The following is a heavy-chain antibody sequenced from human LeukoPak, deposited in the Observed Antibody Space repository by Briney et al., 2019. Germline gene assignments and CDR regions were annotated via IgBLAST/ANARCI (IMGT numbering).Heavy chain of an antibody. CDR2: LSSGRSP. D-gene: IGHD2-8*02. CDR1: GFAISTYA. J-gene: IGHJ4*01. CDR3: ARQLGYCAAGTCYFDS. V-gene: IGHV3-21*04. Sequence: GGSLRLSCAASGFAISTYAMAWVRQAPGKGLEWISSLSSGRSPSYSLEGQLTMSSDNARNTLYLQMDNLRGEDTAMYYCARQLGYCAAGTCYFDSWGHGTQVTVSS.